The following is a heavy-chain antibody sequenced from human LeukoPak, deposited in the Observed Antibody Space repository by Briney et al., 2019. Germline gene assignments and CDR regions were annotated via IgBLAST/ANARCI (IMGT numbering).Heavy chain of an antibody. CDR2: IYTSGST. V-gene: IGHV4-4*07. CDR3: AREDYYGSGSYPTVWFDP. J-gene: IGHJ5*02. CDR1: GGSISSYY. Sequence: SETLSLTCTVSGGSISSYYWSWIRQPAGKGLEWIGRIYTSGSTNYNPPLKSRVTMSVDTSKNQFSLKLSSVTAADTAVYYCAREDYYGSGSYPTVWFDPWGQGTLVTVSS. D-gene: IGHD3-10*01.